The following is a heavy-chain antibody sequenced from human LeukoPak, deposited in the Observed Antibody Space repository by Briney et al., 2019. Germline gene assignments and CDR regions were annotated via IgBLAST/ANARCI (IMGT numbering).Heavy chain of an antibody. D-gene: IGHD2-21*02. CDR2: IYTSGST. J-gene: IGHJ6*02. CDR3: ARVGLLDPTCGGDCYPDYYGMDV. V-gene: IGHV4-4*07. Sequence: SETLSLTCTVSGGSISSYYWSWIRQPAGKGLEWIGRIYTSGSTNYNPSLKRRVTMSVDTSKNQFSLKLSSVTAADTAVYYCARVGLLDPTCGGDCYPDYYGMDVWGQGTTVTVSS. CDR1: GGSISSYY.